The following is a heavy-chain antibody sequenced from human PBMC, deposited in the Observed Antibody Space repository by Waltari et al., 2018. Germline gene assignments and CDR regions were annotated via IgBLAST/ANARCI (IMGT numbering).Heavy chain of an antibody. Sequence: EVQLVQSGAEVKKPGESLKISCKGSGYSFTSYWIGWVRQMPGKGLEWMGIILPGDSETRYSPSFQGQVTISADKSISTAYLQWSSLKASDTAMYYCARHGGVGTMVQGVIYYYGMDVWGQGTTVTVSS. V-gene: IGHV5-51*01. J-gene: IGHJ6*02. D-gene: IGHD3-10*01. CDR3: ARHGGVGTMVQGVIYYYGMDV. CDR2: ILPGDSET. CDR1: GYSFTSYW.